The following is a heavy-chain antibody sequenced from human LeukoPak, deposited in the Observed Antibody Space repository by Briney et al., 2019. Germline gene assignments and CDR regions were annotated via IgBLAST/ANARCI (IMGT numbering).Heavy chain of an antibody. J-gene: IGHJ4*02. D-gene: IGHD3-10*01. CDR2: INQDGSEK. CDR1: GFTFNRDW. Sequence: GGSLRLSCAASGFTFNRDWMNWVRQAPGKGLEWVANINQDGSEKYYVDSVKGRFTISRDDAKNSLYLQLNSLRAEHAAVYYCARDADPMTGVAFDYWGQGPLVSVSS. CDR3: ARDADPMTGVAFDY. V-gene: IGHV3-7*01.